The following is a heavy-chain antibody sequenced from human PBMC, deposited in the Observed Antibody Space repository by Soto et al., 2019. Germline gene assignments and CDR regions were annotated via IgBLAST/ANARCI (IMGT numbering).Heavy chain of an antibody. CDR3: AKDNDFWSGSYDY. Sequence: ESGGGLVQPGRSLRLSCAASGFTFDDYAMHWVRQAPGKGLEWVSGISWNSGSIGYADSVKGRFTISRDNAKNSLYLQMNSLRAEDTALYYCAKDNDFWSGSYDYWGQGTLVTVSS. CDR1: GFTFDDYA. D-gene: IGHD3-3*01. J-gene: IGHJ4*02. CDR2: ISWNSGSI. V-gene: IGHV3-9*01.